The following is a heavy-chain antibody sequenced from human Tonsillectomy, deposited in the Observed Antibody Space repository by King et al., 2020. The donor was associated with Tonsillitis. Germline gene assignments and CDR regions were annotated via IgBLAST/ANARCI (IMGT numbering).Heavy chain of an antibody. CDR1: GFSLSTNGMC. CDR3: ARIRLLRSRVGMDV. J-gene: IGHJ6*02. Sequence: VTLKESGPALVKPTQTLTLTCTLPGFSLSTNGMCVSWIRQPPGKALEWLARVDWDDDKYYSTSLKTRLTISKDTSKNQVVLKMTNMDPVDTATYYCARIRLLRSRVGMDVWGQGTTVTVSS. V-gene: IGHV2-70*11. D-gene: IGHD3-16*01. CDR2: VDWDDDK.